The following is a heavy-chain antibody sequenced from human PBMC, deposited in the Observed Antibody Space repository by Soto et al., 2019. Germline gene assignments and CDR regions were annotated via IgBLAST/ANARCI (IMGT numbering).Heavy chain of an antibody. CDR2: IYYSGST. D-gene: IGHD3-10*01. J-gene: IGHJ4*02. CDR1: GGSISSSSYY. CDR3: ARTLNTMVRGVFDY. Sequence: SETLSLTCTVSGGSISSSSYYWGWIRQPPGKGLEWIGSIYYSGSTYYNPSLKSRVTISVDTSKNQFSLKLSSVTAADTAVYYCARTLNTMVRGVFDYWGQGTLVTVSS. V-gene: IGHV4-39*01.